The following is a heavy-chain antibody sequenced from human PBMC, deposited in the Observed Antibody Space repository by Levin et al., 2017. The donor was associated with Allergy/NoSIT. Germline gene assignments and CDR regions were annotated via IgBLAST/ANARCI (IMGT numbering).Heavy chain of an antibody. CDR2: IYRDGDT. D-gene: IGHD2-21*01. V-gene: IGHV3-66*01. J-gene: IGHJ4*02. CDR1: GFTVSSNY. Sequence: GGSLRLSCAASGFTVSSNYMSWVRQAPGKALECVSVIYRDGDTYYADSVKGRFTISRDNSKNTLYLQMNSLRAEDTAVYYCATAGSDFPADHDYWGQGTLVTVSS. CDR3: ATAGSDFPADHDY.